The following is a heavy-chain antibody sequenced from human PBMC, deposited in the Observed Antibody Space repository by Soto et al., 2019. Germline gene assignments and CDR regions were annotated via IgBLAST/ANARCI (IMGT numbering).Heavy chain of an antibody. V-gene: IGHV3-15*01. Sequence: VRPQRLSCAAAGCNFSNACMSWVRQTPGKGLEWVGRIKSKTDGGTTDYAAPVKGRFTISRDDSKNTLYLQMNSLKTEDTAMYYCSRETSGSGSKDAFDIWGQGTMVTVS. CDR3: SRETSGSGSKDAFDI. CDR2: IKSKTDGGTT. D-gene: IGHD3-10*01. CDR1: GCNFSNAC. J-gene: IGHJ3*02.